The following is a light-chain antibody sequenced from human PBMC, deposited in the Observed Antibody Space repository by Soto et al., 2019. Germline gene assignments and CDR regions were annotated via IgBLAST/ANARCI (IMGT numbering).Light chain of an antibody. CDR2: DVS. J-gene: IGLJ1*01. V-gene: IGLV2-14*04. CDR1: SSDVGGYNY. CDR3: SSYTSSSTPYV. Sequence: GTSSDVGGYNYVSWYQQHPGKAPKLMIYDVSNRPSGVSNRFSGSKSGNTASLTISGLQAEDEADYYCSSYTSSSTPYVFGTGTKVTVL.